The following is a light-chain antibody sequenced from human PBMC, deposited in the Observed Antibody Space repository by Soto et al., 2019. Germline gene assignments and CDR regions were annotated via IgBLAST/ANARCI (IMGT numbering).Light chain of an antibody. J-gene: IGLJ2*01. CDR2: GVS. CDR3: CSNAGSYSWV. Sequence: QSVLTQPASVSGSPGQSITMSCTGSSSDFGDDKYVTWYQQQPGKGPNLLIYGVSKRHSGVPDRFSGSKSGNTASLTISGLQAEDEADYYCCSNAGSYSWVFGGGTKLTVL. V-gene: IGLV2-11*01. CDR1: SSDFGDDKY.